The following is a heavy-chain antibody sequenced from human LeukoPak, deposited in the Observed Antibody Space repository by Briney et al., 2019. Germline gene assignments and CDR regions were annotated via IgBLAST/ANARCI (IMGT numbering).Heavy chain of an antibody. J-gene: IGHJ6*02. Sequence: SQTLSLTCTVSGGSISSGGYYWSWIRQHPGKGREWIGYIYYSGSTYYNPSLKSRVTISVDTSKNQFSLKLSSVTAADTAVYYCARDQEIAVAGTDGMDVWGQGTTVTVSS. CDR1: GGSISSGGYY. V-gene: IGHV4-31*03. CDR3: ARDQEIAVAGTDGMDV. CDR2: IYYSGST. D-gene: IGHD6-19*01.